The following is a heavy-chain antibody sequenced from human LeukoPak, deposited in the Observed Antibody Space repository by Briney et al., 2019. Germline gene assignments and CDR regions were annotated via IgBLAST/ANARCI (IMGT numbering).Heavy chain of an antibody. J-gene: IGHJ6*03. CDR2: IIPIFGTA. CDR3: ASLRYSSGWYGDYYYMDV. D-gene: IGHD6-19*01. Sequence: ASVKVSCKASGYTFTSYGISWVRQAPGQGLEWMGGIIPIFGTANYAQKFQGRVTITTDESTSTAYMELSSLRSEDTAVYYCASLRYSSGWYGDYYYMDVWGKGTTVTVSS. V-gene: IGHV1-69*05. CDR1: GYTFTSYG.